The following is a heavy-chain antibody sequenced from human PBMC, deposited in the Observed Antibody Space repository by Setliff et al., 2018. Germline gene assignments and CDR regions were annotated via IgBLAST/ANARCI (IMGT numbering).Heavy chain of an antibody. CDR2: INPSGGLT. J-gene: IGHJ6*03. V-gene: IGHV1-46*01. CDR3: AREGVDTRSSTDYRYYMDV. Sequence: GASVKVSCKASGYTLSKYYMHWVRQAPGQGLEWMGIINPSGGLTKYAQKFQGRLTMTSDTSAGTVSMDMSSLRSEDTAVYYCAREGVDTRSSTDYRYYMDVWGKGTTVTVSS. D-gene: IGHD5-18*01. CDR1: GYTLSKYY.